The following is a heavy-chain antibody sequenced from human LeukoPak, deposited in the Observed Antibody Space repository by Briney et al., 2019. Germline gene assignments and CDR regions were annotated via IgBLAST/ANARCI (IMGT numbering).Heavy chain of an antibody. V-gene: IGHV3-43*02. CDR1: GFTFDEHD. CDR2: ISKDGGNK. Sequence: PGGALRLSCAASGFTFDEHDMYWVRQVPGEGLEWVCLISKDGGNKHYADSVKGRFSISRDNNRNSLSLQMNSLRSEDTALYFCAKRSGAPNNFDYWGQGALVTVSS. CDR3: AKRSGAPNNFDY. D-gene: IGHD1-1*01. J-gene: IGHJ4*02.